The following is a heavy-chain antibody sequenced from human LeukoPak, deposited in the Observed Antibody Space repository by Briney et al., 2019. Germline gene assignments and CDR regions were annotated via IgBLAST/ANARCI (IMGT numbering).Heavy chain of an antibody. CDR3: ARDKTRGLGYSYSKSGNYFDY. CDR2: ISYDGSNE. V-gene: IGHV3-30*04. J-gene: IGHJ4*02. D-gene: IGHD5-18*01. Sequence: GGSLRLSCAASGFTFSSYVMHWVRQAPGKGLEWVAIISYDGSNEYYADSVKGRFTISRDNSKNTLYLQMNSLRAADTAVYYCARDKTRGLGYSYSKSGNYFDYWGQGTLVTVSS. CDR1: GFTFSSYV.